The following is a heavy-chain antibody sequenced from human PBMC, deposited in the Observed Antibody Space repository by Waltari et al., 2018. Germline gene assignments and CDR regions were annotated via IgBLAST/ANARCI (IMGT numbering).Heavy chain of an antibody. D-gene: IGHD6-13*01. CDR3: TSDIAAAGFDY. CDR1: GFSLGDYG. V-gene: IGHV3-49*04. Sequence: EIQLRESGGGLVQPGRSLRLSCDTSGFSLGDYGMTWVRQAPQKRLEWVGYIRKKAFGATTEFAASVKGRFSLSRDDSKGTIYLQMNSLTADDTAIYYCTSDIAAAGFDYWGQGISVTVSS. CDR2: IRKKAFGATT. J-gene: IGHJ4*02.